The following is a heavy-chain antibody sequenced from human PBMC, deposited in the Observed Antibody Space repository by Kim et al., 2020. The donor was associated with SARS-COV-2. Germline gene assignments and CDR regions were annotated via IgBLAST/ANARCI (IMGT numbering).Heavy chain of an antibody. Sequence: YARKLQGRVTMTTDTSTSTAYMELRSLRSDDTAVYYCARDGSIAARRDYWGQGTLVTVSS. J-gene: IGHJ4*02. CDR3: ARDGSIAARRDY. V-gene: IGHV1-18*01. D-gene: IGHD6-13*01.